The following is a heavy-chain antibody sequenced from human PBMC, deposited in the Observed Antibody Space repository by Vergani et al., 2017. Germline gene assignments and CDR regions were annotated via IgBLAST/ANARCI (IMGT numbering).Heavy chain of an antibody. V-gene: IGHV4-30-4*08. J-gene: IGHJ3*02. CDR1: NYSISRGYF. CDR2: IYYSGST. CDR3: ARGATSDAFDI. D-gene: IGHD1-26*01. Sequence: QVKLQESGPGLVKPSETLSLTCTVSNYSISRGYFWGWIRQPPGKGLEWIGYIYYSGSTYYNPSLKSRVTISVDTSKNQFSLKLSSVTAADTAVYYCARGATSDAFDIWGQGTMVTVSS.